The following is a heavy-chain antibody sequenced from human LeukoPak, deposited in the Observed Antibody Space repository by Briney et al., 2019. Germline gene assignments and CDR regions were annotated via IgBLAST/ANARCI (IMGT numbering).Heavy chain of an antibody. V-gene: IGHV1-18*04. CDR1: GYTFTSYG. D-gene: IGHD4-17*01. Sequence: ASVKLSCRASGYTFTSYGISWVRQAPGEGLEWMGWISAYNGNTNYAQKLQSRVTMTTDTPTSTASLQLRTLRSAATAVYHCARANYRDYQYYFDYWAPGTLVTVPS. CDR3: ARANYRDYQYYFDY. CDR2: ISAYNGNT. J-gene: IGHJ4*02.